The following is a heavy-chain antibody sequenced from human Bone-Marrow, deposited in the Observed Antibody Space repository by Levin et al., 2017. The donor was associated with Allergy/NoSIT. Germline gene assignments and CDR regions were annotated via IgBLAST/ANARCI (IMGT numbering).Heavy chain of an antibody. CDR3: ARSVRVITMVRGVIIRHFDY. D-gene: IGHD3-10*01. V-gene: IGHV4-31*03. J-gene: IGHJ4*02. Sequence: SETLSLTCTVSGGSISSGGYYWSWIRQHPGKGLEWIGYIYYSGSTYYNPSLKSRVTISVDTSKNQFSLKLSSVTAADTAVYYCARSVRVITMVRGVIIRHFDYWGQGTLVTVSS. CDR2: IYYSGST. CDR1: GGSISSGGYY.